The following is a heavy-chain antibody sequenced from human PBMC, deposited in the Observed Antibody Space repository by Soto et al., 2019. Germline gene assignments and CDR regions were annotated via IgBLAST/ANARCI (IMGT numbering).Heavy chain of an antibody. J-gene: IGHJ6*02. CDR3: ARVPRYCSSTSCYTPIYYYGMDV. CDR2: IIPIFGTA. CDR1: GGTFSSYA. D-gene: IGHD2-2*02. V-gene: IGHV1-69*13. Sequence: SVKVSCKASGGTFSSYAISWVRQAPGQGLEWMGGIIPIFGTANYAQKFQGRVTITADESTSTAYMELSSLRSEDTAVYYCARVPRYCSSTSCYTPIYYYGMDVWGQGTTVTVSS.